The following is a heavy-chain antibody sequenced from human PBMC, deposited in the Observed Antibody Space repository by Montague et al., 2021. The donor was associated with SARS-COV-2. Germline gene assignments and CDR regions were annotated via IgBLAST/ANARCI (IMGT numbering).Heavy chain of an antibody. D-gene: IGHD3-10*01. J-gene: IGHJ4*02. CDR2: XXWGDDK. Sequence: PALVKPTQTLTLTCTFSGFSLSTSRMCVSWIRQPPGKALEWLALXXWGDDKYYSTSLKTRLTISKDTSKNQVVLTMTNMDPVDTATYYCARRRYGSGSYYRDYWGQGTLVTVSS. CDR1: GFSLSTSRMC. CDR3: ARRRYGSGSYYRDY. V-gene: IGHV2-70*01.